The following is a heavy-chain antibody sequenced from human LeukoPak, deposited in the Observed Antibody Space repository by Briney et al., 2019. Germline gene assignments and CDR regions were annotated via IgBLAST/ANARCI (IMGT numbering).Heavy chain of an antibody. CDR1: GFIFNKYW. J-gene: IGHJ4*02. CDR2: IKQDGSEK. V-gene: IGHV3-7*01. CDR3: ARIGYSSSCFDY. Sequence: GGSLRLSCAASGFIFNKYWMSWVRQAPGKGLEWVANIKQDGSEKYYADPVKGRFAISRDNAQNSVYLQMNSVRVEDTAVYYCARIGYSSSCFDYWGQGTPVTVSS. D-gene: IGHD6-13*01.